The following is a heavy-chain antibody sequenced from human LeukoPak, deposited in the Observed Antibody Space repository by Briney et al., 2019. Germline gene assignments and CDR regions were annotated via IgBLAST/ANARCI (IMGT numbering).Heavy chain of an antibody. CDR1: GFTFSDYY. J-gene: IGHJ4*02. CDR3: ASPSQPQYDFWSGGGHYFDY. D-gene: IGHD3-3*01. Sequence: PGGSLRLSCAASGFTFSDYYMSWIRQAPGKGLEWVSYISSSGSTIYYADSVKGRFTISRDNAKNSLYLQMNSLRAEDTAVYYCASPSQPQYDFWSGGGHYFDYWGQGTLVTVSS. CDR2: ISSSGSTI. V-gene: IGHV3-11*01.